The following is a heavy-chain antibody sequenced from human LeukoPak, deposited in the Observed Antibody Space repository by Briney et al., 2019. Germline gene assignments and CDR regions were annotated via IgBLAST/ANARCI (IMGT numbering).Heavy chain of an antibody. J-gene: IGHJ4*02. CDR3: ARVQIAARSFDY. V-gene: IGHV3-66*01. CDR2: IYSGSTT. CDR1: GFTASRNY. D-gene: IGHD6-6*01. Sequence: PGGSLRLSCAASGFTASRNYMSWARQATGKGLEWVSVIYSGSTTYYSDSVKGRFTISRDNSKNTLYLQMNSLRAEDTAVYYCARVQIAARSFDYWGQGTLVTVSS.